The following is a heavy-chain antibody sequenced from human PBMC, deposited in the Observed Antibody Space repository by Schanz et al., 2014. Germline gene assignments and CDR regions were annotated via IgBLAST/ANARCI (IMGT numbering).Heavy chain of an antibody. V-gene: IGHV3-30*02. CDR3: ARDEGKDGYNLAFDV. CDR2: IRYDGSNQ. CDR1: GFTFTNLG. J-gene: IGHJ3*01. D-gene: IGHD5-12*01. Sequence: QVQLVESGGGVVQPGGSLRLSCAASGFTFTNLGMHWVRRAPGKGLEWVAFIRYDGSNQYYADSVKGRFTISRDNSKNTLSLQMNSLRAEDTAVYYCARDEGKDGYNLAFDVWGQGTLVTVSS.